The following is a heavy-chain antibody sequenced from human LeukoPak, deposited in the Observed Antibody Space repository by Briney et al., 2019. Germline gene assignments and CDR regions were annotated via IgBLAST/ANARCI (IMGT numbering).Heavy chain of an antibody. CDR2: ISSSSSYI. CDR3: ARDQLPYVTVADSTGFDY. J-gene: IGHJ4*02. V-gene: IGHV3-21*01. Sequence: GGSLRLSCAASGFTFSSYSMNWVHQAPGKGLEWVSSISSSSSYIYYADSVKGRFTISRDNAKNSLYLQINSLRAEDTAVYYCARDQLPYVTVADSTGFDYWGQGTLVTVSS. CDR1: GFTFSSYS. D-gene: IGHD6-19*01.